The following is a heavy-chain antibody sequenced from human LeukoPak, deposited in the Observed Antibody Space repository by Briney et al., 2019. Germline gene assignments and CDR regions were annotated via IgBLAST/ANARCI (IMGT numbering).Heavy chain of an antibody. Sequence: GGSLRLSCAASGFTFDDYGMSWVRQAPGKRLEWVSGINWNGGSTGYADSVKGRFTISRDNAKNSLYLQMNSLRAEDTALYHCARDLDYGSGSPDYGMDVWGQGTTVTVSS. J-gene: IGHJ6*02. CDR3: ARDLDYGSGSPDYGMDV. CDR2: INWNGGST. V-gene: IGHV3-20*01. CDR1: GFTFDDYG. D-gene: IGHD3-10*01.